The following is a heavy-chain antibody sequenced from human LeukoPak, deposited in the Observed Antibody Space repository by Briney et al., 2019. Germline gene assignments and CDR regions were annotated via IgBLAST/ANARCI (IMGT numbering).Heavy chain of an antibody. Sequence: ASVKVSCKASGYTFTGYYMHWVRQAPGQGLEWMGWTNPNSGGTNYAQKFQGRVTMTRDTSISTAYMELSRLRSDDTAVYYCARELPADPYTAMAPPGGDYGMDVWGQGTTVTVSS. D-gene: IGHD5-18*01. J-gene: IGHJ6*02. CDR2: TNPNSGGT. CDR1: GYTFTGYY. CDR3: ARELPADPYTAMAPPGGDYGMDV. V-gene: IGHV1-2*02.